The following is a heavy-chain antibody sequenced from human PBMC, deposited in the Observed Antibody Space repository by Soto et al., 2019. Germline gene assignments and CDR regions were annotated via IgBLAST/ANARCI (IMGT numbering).Heavy chain of an antibody. J-gene: IGHJ6*02. D-gene: IGHD3-10*01. Sequence: SETLSPTCTVSGGSISSYYWSWIRQPPGKGLEWIGYIYYSGSTNYNPSLKSRVTISVDTSKNQFSLKLSSVTAADTAVYYCAREGRFGVYGMDVWGQGTTVTVSS. CDR2: IYYSGST. CDR3: AREGRFGVYGMDV. V-gene: IGHV4-59*01. CDR1: GGSISSYY.